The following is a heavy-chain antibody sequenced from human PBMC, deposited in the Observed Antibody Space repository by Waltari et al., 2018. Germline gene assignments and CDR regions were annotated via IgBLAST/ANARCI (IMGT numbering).Heavy chain of an antibody. CDR1: GDSVNSFS. D-gene: IGHD6-13*01. CDR2: ISSSGGT. J-gene: IGHJ4*02. V-gene: IGHV4-4*07. CDR3: SRGPRQSGTSSWIFDY. Sequence: QVQLQESGPGRVKPSETLSLTCSVSGDSVNSFSWSWIRQPAGKGLEWIGRISSSGGTDYNPSLRRRVTMSLEMSKNQISLQLASVTAADTAVYFCSRGPRQSGTSSWIFDYWGQG.